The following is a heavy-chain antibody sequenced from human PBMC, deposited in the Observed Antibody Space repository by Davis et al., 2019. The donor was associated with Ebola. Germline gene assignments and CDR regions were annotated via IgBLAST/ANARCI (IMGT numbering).Heavy chain of an antibody. J-gene: IGHJ4*02. CDR3: AREKLGGSADY. D-gene: IGHD3-3*01. CDR1: GYTFTNYG. V-gene: IGHV1-18*01. Sequence: AASVKVSCKASGYTFTNYGISWVRQAPGQGLEWMGWISAYNGNTNYAQKLQGRVTMTTDTSTSTAYMELRSLRSDDTAVYYCAREKLGGSADYWGQGTLVTVSS. CDR2: ISAYNGNT.